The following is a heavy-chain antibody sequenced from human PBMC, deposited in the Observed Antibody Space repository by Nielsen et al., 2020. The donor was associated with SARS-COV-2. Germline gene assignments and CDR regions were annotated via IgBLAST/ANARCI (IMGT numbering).Heavy chain of an antibody. D-gene: IGHD2-15*01. CDR2: ISSSSSYI. Sequence: GESLKISCAASGFTFSSYSMNWVRQAPGKGLEWVSSISSSSSYIYYADSVKGRFTISRDNAKNSLYLQMNSLRAEDTAVYYCARDPPQAADCSGGSCYSLDYWGQGTLVTVSS. CDR3: ARDPPQAADCSGGSCYSLDY. V-gene: IGHV3-21*01. CDR1: GFTFSSYS. J-gene: IGHJ4*02.